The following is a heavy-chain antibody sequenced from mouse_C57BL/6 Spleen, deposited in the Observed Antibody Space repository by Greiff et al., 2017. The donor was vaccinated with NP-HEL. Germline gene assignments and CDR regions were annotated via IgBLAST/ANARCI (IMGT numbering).Heavy chain of an antibody. D-gene: IGHD1-1*01. CDR2: IWSGGST. J-gene: IGHJ1*03. Sequence: QVQLKQSGPGLVQPSQSLSITCTVSGFSLTSYGVHWVRQSPGKGLEWLGVIWSGGSTDYNAAFISRLSISKDNSKSQVFFKMNSLQADDTAIYYCARGSYYYGSSQRLGYFDVWGTGTTVTVSS. CDR3: ARGSYYYGSSQRLGYFDV. CDR1: GFSLTSYG. V-gene: IGHV2-2*01.